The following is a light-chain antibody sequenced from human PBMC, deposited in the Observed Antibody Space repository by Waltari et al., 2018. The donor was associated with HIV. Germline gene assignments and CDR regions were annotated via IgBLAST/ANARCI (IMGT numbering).Light chain of an antibody. V-gene: IGLV3-21*02. CDR2: DDT. CDR3: QVWDSTHYHRGV. J-gene: IGLJ3*02. CDR1: NLASKS. Sequence: SYVLTQPPSLSVAPGPTARITCVGNNLASKSVQQYQQRPGQAPILVVYDDTERPSGIPERFSGSNSGNTATLTISRVEAGDEADYYCQVWDSTHYHRGVFGGGTNLTVL.